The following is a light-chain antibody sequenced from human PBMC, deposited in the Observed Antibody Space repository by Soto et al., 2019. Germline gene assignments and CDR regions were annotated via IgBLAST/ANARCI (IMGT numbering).Light chain of an antibody. J-gene: IGLJ3*02. CDR1: SGRIASNY. Sequence: NFMLTQPHSVSESPGKTVTISCTRSSGRIASNYVQWYQQRPGSSPTTVIYDDNQRPSGVPDRFSGSIDSSSNSASLTISGLKTEDEADYYCQSYDSTHHWVFGGGTKLTVL. CDR3: QSYDSTHHWV. V-gene: IGLV6-57*01. CDR2: DDN.